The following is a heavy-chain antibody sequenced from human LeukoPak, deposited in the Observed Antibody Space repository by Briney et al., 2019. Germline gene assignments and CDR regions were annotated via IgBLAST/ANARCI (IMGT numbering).Heavy chain of an antibody. CDR1: GFTFSSYW. CDR2: IKQDGGEI. J-gene: IGHJ4*02. V-gene: IGHV3-7*01. Sequence: GGSLRLSCAASGFTFSSYWMSWVRQAPGKGLEGVANIKQDGGEIYYVDSVEGRFTISRDNAKNSLSLQMNSLRAEGTAVYYCARDKVVGATHFDYWGQGTLVTVSS. CDR3: ARDKVVGATHFDY. D-gene: IGHD1-26*01.